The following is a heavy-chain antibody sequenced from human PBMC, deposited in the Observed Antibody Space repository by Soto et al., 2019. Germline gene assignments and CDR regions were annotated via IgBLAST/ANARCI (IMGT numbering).Heavy chain of an antibody. D-gene: IGHD1-1*01. V-gene: IGHV1-69*08. CDR2: IIPIFGVT. Sequence: QVQLVQSGAEVKKPGSSVKVSCTASGGTFSSYTITWVRQAPGQGLEWLGRIIPIFGVTNYAQKFQDRVTITADRSMTTAYMELSRLRSEDTAVYYCVRDWESTTQTWGFGDSWGQGTLVTVSS. CDR1: GGTFSSYT. CDR3: VRDWESTTQTWGFGDS. J-gene: IGHJ4*02.